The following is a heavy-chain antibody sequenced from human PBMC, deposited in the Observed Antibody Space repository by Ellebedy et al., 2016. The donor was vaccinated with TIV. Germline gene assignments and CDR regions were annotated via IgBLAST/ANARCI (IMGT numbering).Heavy chain of an antibody. Sequence: GGSLRLXXAASGFTFDDYAMHWVRQAPGKGLEWVSGISWNSGSIGYADSVKGRFTISRDNAKNSLYLQMNSLRTEDTALYYCAKDKYSSGSYFDSWGQGTLVTVSS. D-gene: IGHD6-19*01. CDR2: ISWNSGSI. CDR3: AKDKYSSGSYFDS. V-gene: IGHV3-9*01. J-gene: IGHJ4*02. CDR1: GFTFDDYA.